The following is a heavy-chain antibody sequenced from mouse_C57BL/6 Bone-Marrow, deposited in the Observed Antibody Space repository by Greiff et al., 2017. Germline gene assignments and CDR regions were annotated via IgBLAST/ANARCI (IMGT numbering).Heavy chain of an antibody. CDR2: IRLKSDNYAT. J-gene: IGHJ1*03. CDR3: TTPSYYGYWYFDV. V-gene: IGHV6-3*01. D-gene: IGHD2-10*01. Sequence: EVKLMESGGGLVQPGGSMKLSCVASGFTFSNYWMNWVRQSPEKGLEWVAQIRLKSDNYATHYAESVKGRFTISRDDSKSSVYLQMNNLRAEDTGIYYCTTPSYYGYWYFDVWGTGTTVTVSS. CDR1: GFTFSNYW.